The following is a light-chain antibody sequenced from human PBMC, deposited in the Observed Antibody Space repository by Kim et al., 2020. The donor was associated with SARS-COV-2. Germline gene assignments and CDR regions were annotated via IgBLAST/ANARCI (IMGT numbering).Light chain of an antibody. CDR1: QTIVNW. Sequence: ASVGDRVTITCRASQTIVNWLAWYQQKPGKAPNLLIYEASILQTGVPSRFSGSGSGTEFTLTISSLQSDDFATYYCQQYDGNPLTFGQGTKVDIK. CDR3: QQYDGNPLT. V-gene: IGKV1-5*03. CDR2: EAS. J-gene: IGKJ1*01.